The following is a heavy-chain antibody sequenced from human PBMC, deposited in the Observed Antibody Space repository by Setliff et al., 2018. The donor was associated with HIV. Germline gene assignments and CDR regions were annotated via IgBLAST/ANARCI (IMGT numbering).Heavy chain of an antibody. CDR3: ARHVIGVVMLYSWDAFDY. CDR1: GGPLSGYF. CDR2: ISFSGTT. J-gene: IGHJ4*02. V-gene: IGHV4-34*01. D-gene: IGHD3-16*01. Sequence: PSETLSLTCAVYGGPLSGYFWSWIRQSPGKGLEWIGEISFSGTTNYNPSLKSRVIMSVDRSRSQLSLKVNSVTAADTATYYCARHVIGVVMLYSWDAFDYWGRGTQVTVSS.